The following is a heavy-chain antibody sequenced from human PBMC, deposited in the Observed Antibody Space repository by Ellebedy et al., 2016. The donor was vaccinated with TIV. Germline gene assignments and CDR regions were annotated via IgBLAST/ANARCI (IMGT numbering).Heavy chain of an antibody. Sequence: PGGSLRLSCVASGFTFSNYAIHWVRQAPGKGLEWVAYMSYDGSNKYYAGSVKGRFTISRDNSKNTLYLQMKSLRAEDTAVYYCAREVSGDVFFDYWGQGTLVTVSS. CDR2: MSYDGSNK. CDR3: AREVSGDVFFDY. J-gene: IGHJ4*02. CDR1: GFTFSNYA. V-gene: IGHV3-30-3*01. D-gene: IGHD3-3*01.